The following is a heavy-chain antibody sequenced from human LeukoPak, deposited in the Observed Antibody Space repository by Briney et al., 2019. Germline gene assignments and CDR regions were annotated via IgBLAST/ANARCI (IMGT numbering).Heavy chain of an antibody. J-gene: IGHJ5*02. D-gene: IGHD1-26*01. CDR3: ARHEYSGSYYGLSWFDP. Sequence: SETLSLTCTVSGGSISSSGYYWGWIRQPPGKGLEWIASIYYSGSTYYNPSLKSRVTISVDTSKNQLSLKLSFLTAADTAAYYCARHEYSGSYYGLSWFDPWGQGTLVTVSS. CDR2: IYYSGST. CDR1: GGSISSSGYY. V-gene: IGHV4-39*01.